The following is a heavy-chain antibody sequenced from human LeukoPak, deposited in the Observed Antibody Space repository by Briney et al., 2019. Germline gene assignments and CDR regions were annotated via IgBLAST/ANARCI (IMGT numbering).Heavy chain of an antibody. CDR3: AKDHSSGWSLDY. Sequence: GRSLRLSCAASGFTFSSYGMHWVRQAPGKGREWVAVIWYDGSNKYYADSVKGRFTISRDNSKNTLYLQMNGLRAEDTAVYYCAKDHSSGWSLDYWGQGTLVTVSS. J-gene: IGHJ4*02. V-gene: IGHV3-33*06. CDR2: IWYDGSNK. D-gene: IGHD6-19*01. CDR1: GFTFSSYG.